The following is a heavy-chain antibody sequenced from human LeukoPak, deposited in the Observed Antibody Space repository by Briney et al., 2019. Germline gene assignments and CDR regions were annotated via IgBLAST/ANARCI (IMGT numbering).Heavy chain of an antibody. CDR1: GGSISSYY. D-gene: IGHD3-22*01. CDR2: IYYSGST. Sequence: SETLSLTCTVSGGSISSYYWSWIRQPPGKGLEWIGYIYYSGSTNYNPSLKSRVTISVDTSKNQFSLKLSSVTAADTAVYYCASSNYYDSSGYYYYWGQGTLVTVSP. J-gene: IGHJ4*02. V-gene: IGHV4-59*01. CDR3: ASSNYYDSSGYYYY.